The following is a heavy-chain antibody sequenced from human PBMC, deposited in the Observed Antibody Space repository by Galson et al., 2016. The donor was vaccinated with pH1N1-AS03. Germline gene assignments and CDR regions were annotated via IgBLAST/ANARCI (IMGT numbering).Heavy chain of an antibody. Sequence: SVKVSCKVSGGTFSSYAISWVRQAPGQGLEWMARIIPIVGITNFAQRFQGRVTTTADKSRTTAYTELSSLRFEDTAVYYCARDVNYGMDVWGQGTTVTVSS. CDR1: GGTFSSYA. CDR2: IIPIVGIT. V-gene: IGHV1-69*04. J-gene: IGHJ6*02. CDR3: ARDVNYGMDV.